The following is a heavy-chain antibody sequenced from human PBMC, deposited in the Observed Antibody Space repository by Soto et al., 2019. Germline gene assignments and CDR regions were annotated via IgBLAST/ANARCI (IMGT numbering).Heavy chain of an antibody. Sequence: PGGSLRLSCAASGFTFSSYAMSWVRQAPGKGLEWVSAISGSGGSTYYADSVKGRFTISRDNSKNTLNLQMNGLRAEDTGVYYCAKAHTRGDVWGQGTTVTVSS. CDR2: ISGSGGST. D-gene: IGHD2-2*02. V-gene: IGHV3-23*01. CDR1: GFTFSSYA. CDR3: AKAHTRGDV. J-gene: IGHJ6*02.